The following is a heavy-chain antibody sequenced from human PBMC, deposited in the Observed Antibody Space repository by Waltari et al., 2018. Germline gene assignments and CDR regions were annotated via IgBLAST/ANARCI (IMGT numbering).Heavy chain of an antibody. D-gene: IGHD3-22*01. V-gene: IGHV3-66*02. Sequence: VPLVEYGGGLVQPGGSLRLPCAASGFFVRSKYLSWVRQTPGKGLEWVSVIYSGGSSYYADSVKCRFTISRDNSKITLYLQMNSLRVEDTAVYYCARDSKYYYDHSFDYWGQGTLVTVSS. J-gene: IGHJ4*02. CDR1: GFFVRSKY. CDR3: ARDSKYYYDHSFDY. CDR2: IYSGGSS.